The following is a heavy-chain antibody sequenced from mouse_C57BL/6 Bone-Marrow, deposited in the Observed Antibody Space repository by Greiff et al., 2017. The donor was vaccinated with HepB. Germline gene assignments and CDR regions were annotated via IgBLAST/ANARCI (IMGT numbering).Heavy chain of an antibody. V-gene: IGHV1-78*01. D-gene: IGHD1-1*01. J-gene: IGHJ2*01. CDR1: GYTFTDHT. CDR3: AINYYGSSYVNYFDY. Sequence: VQLQQSDAELVKPGASVKISCKVSGYTFTDHTIHWMKQSPEQGLEWIGYIYPRDGSTKYNEKFKGKATLTADKSSSTAYMQLNSLTSEDSAVYFCAINYYGSSYVNYFDYWGQGTTLTVSS. CDR2: IYPRDGST.